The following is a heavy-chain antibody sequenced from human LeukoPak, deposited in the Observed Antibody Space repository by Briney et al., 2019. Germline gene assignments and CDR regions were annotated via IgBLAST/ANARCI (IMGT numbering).Heavy chain of an antibody. J-gene: IGHJ4*02. CDR3: ARGLTQIPRLATGLGH. CDR2: IWYDGGNK. CDR1: GFSFSSYA. V-gene: IGHV3-33*01. Sequence: GGSLRLSCAAPGFSFSSYAMHWVRQAPGKGLEWVAVIWYDGGNKYYADSVKGRFTISRDNSKNTLYLEMNSLRAEDTAVYYCARGLTQIPRLATGLGHWGQGTLVTVSS. D-gene: IGHD2-21*02.